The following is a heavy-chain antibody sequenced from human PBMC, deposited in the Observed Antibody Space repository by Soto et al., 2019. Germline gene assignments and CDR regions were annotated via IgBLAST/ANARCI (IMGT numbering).Heavy chain of an antibody. J-gene: IGHJ4*02. Sequence: TSETLSLTCTVSGGSISSYYWSWIRQPPGKGLEWIGYIYYSGSTNYNPSLKSRVTISVDTSKNQFSLKLSSVTAADTAVYYCARHDYVWGSYRYFDYWGQGTLVTVSS. CDR2: IYYSGST. CDR3: ARHDYVWGSYRYFDY. D-gene: IGHD3-16*02. CDR1: GGSISSYY. V-gene: IGHV4-59*08.